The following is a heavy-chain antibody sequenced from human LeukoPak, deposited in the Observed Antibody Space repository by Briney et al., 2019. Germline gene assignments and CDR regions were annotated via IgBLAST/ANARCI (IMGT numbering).Heavy chain of an antibody. V-gene: IGHV4-34*01. D-gene: IGHD3-3*02. Sequence: SETLSLTCAVYGGSFSVYYWSWIRQPPGKGLEWIGEINHSGSTNYNPSPKSRVTISLDTSKNQFSLKRSSVTAADTAVYYCARSATTQILAYYYGMDVWGKGTTVTVSS. CDR2: INHSGST. CDR3: ARSATTQILAYYYGMDV. CDR1: GGSFSVYY. J-gene: IGHJ6*04.